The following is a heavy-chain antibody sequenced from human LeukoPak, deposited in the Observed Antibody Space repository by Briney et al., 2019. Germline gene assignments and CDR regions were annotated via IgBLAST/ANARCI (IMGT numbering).Heavy chain of an antibody. D-gene: IGHD2-2*01. Sequence: SVKVSCKASGGTFSSYAISWVRQAPGQGLEWMGGIIPIFGTANYAQKFQGRVTITADESTSTAYMELSSLRSEDTAVYYCARGIVVVPAAPLGWFDPWGQGTLVTVSS. CDR1: GGTFSSYA. V-gene: IGHV1-69*01. J-gene: IGHJ5*02. CDR3: ARGIVVVPAAPLGWFDP. CDR2: IIPIFGTA.